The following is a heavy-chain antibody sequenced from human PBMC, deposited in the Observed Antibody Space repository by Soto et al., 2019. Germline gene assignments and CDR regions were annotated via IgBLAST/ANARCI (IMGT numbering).Heavy chain of an antibody. CDR1: GLTFSNVW. Sequence: EVQLVESGGGSVKPGGSIRLSCAASGLTFSNVWMTWVRQAPGKGLEWVGRIKSKSDGETADVAAPVKARFTISRDDSKNTVFLEMNSLKSEDTALYYCAITAMINRDSSTSFDYWGRGTQVTVSS. J-gene: IGHJ4*02. CDR3: AITAMINRDSSTSFDY. V-gene: IGHV3-15*01. D-gene: IGHD5-18*01. CDR2: IKSKSDGETA.